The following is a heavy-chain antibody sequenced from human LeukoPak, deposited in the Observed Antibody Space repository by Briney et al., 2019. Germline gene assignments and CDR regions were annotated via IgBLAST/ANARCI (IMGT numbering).Heavy chain of an antibody. CDR1: GGTFSSYA. Sequence: SVKVSCKASGGTFSSYAISWVRQAPGQGLEWMGRIIPILGIANYAQKFQGRVTITTDKSTSTAYMELSSLKTEDTAVYYCTTVVWFGELLDYWGQGLLVTVSS. D-gene: IGHD3-10*01. V-gene: IGHV1-69*04. CDR2: IIPILGIA. CDR3: TTVVWFGELLDY. J-gene: IGHJ4*02.